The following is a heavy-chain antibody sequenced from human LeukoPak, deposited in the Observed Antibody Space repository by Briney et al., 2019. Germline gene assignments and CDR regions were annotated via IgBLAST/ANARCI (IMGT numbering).Heavy chain of an antibody. Sequence: GGSRRLSCAASGFTFTNYAMTWVRQAPGKGLEWVSAITGSGGSTYYADPVKGRFTISRDNSNNTLYLQMSSLRADDTAVYYCTKGRGDSSGWRFDYWGQGTLVTVSS. CDR2: ITGSGGST. CDR1: GFTFTNYA. CDR3: TKGRGDSSGWRFDY. J-gene: IGHJ4*02. V-gene: IGHV3-23*01. D-gene: IGHD6-19*01.